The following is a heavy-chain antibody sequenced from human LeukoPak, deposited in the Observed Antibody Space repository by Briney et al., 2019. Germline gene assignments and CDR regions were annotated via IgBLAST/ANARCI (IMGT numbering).Heavy chain of an antibody. CDR2: INAGNGNT. CDR3: ARVGAAAGPYYFDY. V-gene: IGHV1-3*01. Sequence: ASVKVSCTASGYTFTSYAMHWVRQAPGQRLEWMGWINAGNGNTKYSQKFQGRVAITRDTSASTAYMELSSLRSEDTAVHYCARVGAAAGPYYFDYWGQGTLVTVSS. J-gene: IGHJ4*02. CDR1: GYTFTSYA. D-gene: IGHD6-13*01.